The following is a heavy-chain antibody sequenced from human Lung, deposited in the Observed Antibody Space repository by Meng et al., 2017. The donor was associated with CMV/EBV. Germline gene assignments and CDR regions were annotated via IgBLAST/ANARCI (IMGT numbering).Heavy chain of an antibody. CDR2: INHSGST. Sequence: SXTLSLXCAVYGGSFSGYYWSWIRQPPGKGLEWIGEINHSGSTNYNPSLKSRVTISVDTSKNQFSLKLSSVTAADTAVYYCARTTYDFWSGIYYHYYYGMDVWXQGTXVNVSS. CDR3: ARTTYDFWSGIYYHYYYGMDV. J-gene: IGHJ6*02. V-gene: IGHV4-34*01. D-gene: IGHD3-3*01. CDR1: GGSFSGYY.